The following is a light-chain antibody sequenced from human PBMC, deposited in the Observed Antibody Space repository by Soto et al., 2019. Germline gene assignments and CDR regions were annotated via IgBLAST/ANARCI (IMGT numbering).Light chain of an antibody. CDR1: QSVSSSY. V-gene: IGKV3-20*01. CDR3: QQYCTSWT. CDR2: GAS. Sequence: EIVLTQSPGTLSLSPGERATLSCRASQSVSSSYLAWYQQKPGQAPRLLIYGASSRAAGIPDRFSGSGSGTDFTLTISRVEPEDFAVYYCQQYCTSWTFGQGTKVEIK. J-gene: IGKJ1*01.